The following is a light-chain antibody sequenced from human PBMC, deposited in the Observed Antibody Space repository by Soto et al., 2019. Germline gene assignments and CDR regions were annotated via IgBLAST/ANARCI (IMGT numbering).Light chain of an antibody. V-gene: IGKV3-11*01. Sequence: EIVLTKSPSTLSLSPGERATLSCRPSQSVSNNWLAWYQQKPGQAPRLLIYDVSNRATGIPARFSGSGSGTDFTLTISSLEPEDFAVYYCQQRSNWPRTFGQGTKVDIK. J-gene: IGKJ1*01. CDR1: QSVSNN. CDR3: QQRSNWPRT. CDR2: DVS.